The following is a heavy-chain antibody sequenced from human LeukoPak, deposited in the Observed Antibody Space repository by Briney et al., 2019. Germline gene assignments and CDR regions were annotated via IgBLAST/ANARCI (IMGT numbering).Heavy chain of an antibody. Sequence: ASVTVSCKASGYTFTSYYINWVRQATGQGLEWMGWMNPNSGNTGYAQKFQGRVTMTRDTSISTAYMELSRLRSDDTAVFYCARGGYTGYDFHYWGQGTLVTVSS. J-gene: IGHJ4*02. D-gene: IGHD5-12*01. V-gene: IGHV1-8*01. CDR2: MNPNSGNT. CDR1: GYTFTSYY. CDR3: ARGGYTGYDFHY.